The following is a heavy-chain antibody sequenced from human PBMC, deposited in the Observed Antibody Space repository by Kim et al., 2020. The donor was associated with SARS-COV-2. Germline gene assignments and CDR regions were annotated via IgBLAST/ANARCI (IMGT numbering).Heavy chain of an antibody. CDR2: IDPSDSYT. J-gene: IGHJ6*02. D-gene: IGHD3-10*01. CDR1: GYSFTSYW. CDR3: ARLIWFGESTSYGMDV. Sequence: GESLKMSCKGSGYSFTSYWISWVRQMPGKGLEWMGRIDPSDSYTNYSPSFQGHVTISADKSISTAYLQWSSLKASDTAMYYCARLIWFGESTSYGMDVWGQGTTVTVSS. V-gene: IGHV5-10-1*01.